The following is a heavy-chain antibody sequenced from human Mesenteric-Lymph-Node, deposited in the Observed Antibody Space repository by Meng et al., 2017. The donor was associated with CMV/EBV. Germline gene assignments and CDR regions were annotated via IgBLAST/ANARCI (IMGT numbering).Heavy chain of an antibody. CDR2: IYYSGST. Sequence: GSLRLSCTVSGGSISSYYWSWIRQPPGKGLEWIGYIYYSGSTYYNPSLKSRVTISVDTSKNQFSLKLSSVTAADTAVYYCARGNRGSIVVVPAATFDYWGQGTLVTVSS. D-gene: IGHD2-2*01. CDR1: GGSISSYY. J-gene: IGHJ4*02. CDR3: ARGNRGSIVVVPAATFDY. V-gene: IGHV4-59*12.